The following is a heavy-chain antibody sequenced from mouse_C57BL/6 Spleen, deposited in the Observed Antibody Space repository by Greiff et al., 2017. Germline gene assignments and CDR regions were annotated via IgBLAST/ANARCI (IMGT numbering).Heavy chain of an antibody. CDR3: ARSWEFRYFDY. D-gene: IGHD4-1*01. V-gene: IGHV5-17*01. Sequence: EVKLMESGGGLVKPGGSLKLSCAASGFTFSDYGMHWVRQAPEKGLGWVAYISSGSSTIYYADTVKGRFTISRDNAKNTLFLQMTSLRSEDTAMYYCARSWEFRYFDYWGQGTTLTVSS. J-gene: IGHJ2*01. CDR2: ISSGSSTI. CDR1: GFTFSDYG.